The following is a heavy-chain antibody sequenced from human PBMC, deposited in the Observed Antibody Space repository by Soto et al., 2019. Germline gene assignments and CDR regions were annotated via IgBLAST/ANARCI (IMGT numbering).Heavy chain of an antibody. CDR3: ASGGYCSSTSCYGSYYYGMDV. D-gene: IGHD2-2*01. V-gene: IGHV3-74*01. CDR2: INSDGSST. CDR1: GFTFSSYW. Sequence: EVQLVESGGGLVQPGGSLRLSCAASGFTFSSYWMHWVRQAPGKGLVWVSRINSDGSSTSYADSVKGRFTISRDNAKNTLYLRMNSLRAEDTAVYYCASGGYCSSTSCYGSYYYGMDVWGQGTTVTVS. J-gene: IGHJ6*02.